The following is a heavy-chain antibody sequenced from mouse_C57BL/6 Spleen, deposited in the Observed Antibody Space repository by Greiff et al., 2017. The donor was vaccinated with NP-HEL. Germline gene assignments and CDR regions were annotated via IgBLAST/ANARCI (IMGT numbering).Heavy chain of an antibody. D-gene: IGHD1-1*02. CDR2: ILPGSGST. Sequence: QVQLQQSGAELMKPGASVKLSCKATVYTFTGYWIEWVKQRPGHGLEWIGEILPGSGSTNYNEKFKGKATFTADKSSNTAYMQLSSLTTGDAAIYYCARGGRGWAYWGQGTLVTVSA. J-gene: IGHJ3*01. CDR3: ARGGRGWAY. V-gene: IGHV1-9*01. CDR1: VYTFTGYW.